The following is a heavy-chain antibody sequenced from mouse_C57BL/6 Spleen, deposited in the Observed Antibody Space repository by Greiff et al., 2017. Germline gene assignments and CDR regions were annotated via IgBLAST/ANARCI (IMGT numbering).Heavy chain of an antibody. CDR2: MDPSASYP. D-gene: IGHD1-1*01. V-gene: IGHV1-69*01. CDR3: SRGRSLSDYYDEAMDVYAMDY. CDR1: GYTFTSYW. J-gene: IGHJ4*01. Sequence: QVQLQQPGAELVMPGASVKLSCKASGYTFTSYWMHWVKQRPGQGLAWIGEMDPSASYPNYNQKFKGKSTLNVDKSSSSAYMQLSSLTSEDSAVYYCSRGRSLSDYYDEAMDVYAMDYWGQGTSVTVSS.